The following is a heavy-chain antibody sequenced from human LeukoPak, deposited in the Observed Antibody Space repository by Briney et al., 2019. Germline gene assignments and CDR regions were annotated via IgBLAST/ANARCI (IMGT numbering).Heavy chain of an antibody. CDR2: INPNSGGT. J-gene: IGHJ6*03. CDR1: GYTFTGYY. D-gene: IGHD2-8*01. Sequence: GASVKVSCKASGYTFTGYYMHWVRQAPGQGLEWMGWINPNSGGTNYAQKFQGRVTMTRDTSISTAYMELSRLRSDDTAVYYCARGSMLRGAYYYYYMDVWGKGTTVTVSS. CDR3: ARGSMLRGAYYYYYMDV. V-gene: IGHV1-2*02.